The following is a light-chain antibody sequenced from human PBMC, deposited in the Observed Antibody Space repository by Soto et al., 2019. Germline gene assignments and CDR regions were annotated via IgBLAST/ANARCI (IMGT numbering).Light chain of an antibody. CDR3: SSYTSTSTLYV. CDR2: DVS. V-gene: IGLV2-14*03. Sequence: QSALTQPASVSGSPGQSITISCTGTSSDIGGYNYVSWYQQHPGKVPKLIIYDVSNRPSGVSNRFSGSKSGNAASLTISGLQAEDEADYYCSSYTSTSTLYVFGTGTKLNVL. CDR1: SSDIGGYNY. J-gene: IGLJ1*01.